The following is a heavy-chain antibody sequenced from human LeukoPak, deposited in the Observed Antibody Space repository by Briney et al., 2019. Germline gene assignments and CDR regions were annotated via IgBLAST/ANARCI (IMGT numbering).Heavy chain of an antibody. CDR2: IYHSGST. CDR3: AADRTGSHALYDFWNLRCYYMDV. J-gene: IGHJ6*03. V-gene: IGHV4-4*02. Sequence: SETLSLTCAVSGGSISSSNWWSWVRQPPGKGLEWIGEIYHSGSTNYNPSLKSRVTISVDKSKNQFSLKLSSVTAADTAVYYCAADRTGSHALYDFWNLRCYYMDVWGQRDHGHRLL. CDR1: GGSISSSNW. D-gene: IGHD3-3*01.